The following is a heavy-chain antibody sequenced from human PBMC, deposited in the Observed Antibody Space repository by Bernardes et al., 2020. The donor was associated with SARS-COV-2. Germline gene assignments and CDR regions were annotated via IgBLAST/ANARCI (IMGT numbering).Heavy chain of an antibody. CDR3: ASLGMYQLHPLDV. V-gene: IGHV4-4*02. CDR1: GGSISSSNW. D-gene: IGHD2-2*01. Sequence: SETLSLTCAVSGGSISSSNWWSWVRQPPGKGLEWIGEIYHSGSTNYNPSLKSRVTISVDKSKNQFSLKLSSVTAADTAVYYCASLGMYQLHPLDVWGQGTTVTVSS. J-gene: IGHJ6*02. CDR2: IYHSGST.